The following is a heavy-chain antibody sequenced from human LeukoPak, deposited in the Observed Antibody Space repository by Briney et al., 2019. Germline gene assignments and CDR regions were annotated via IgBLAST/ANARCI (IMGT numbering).Heavy chain of an antibody. CDR3: ASSPYSSGYFYYYYYYMDV. CDR1: GFTFSSYA. D-gene: IGHD3-22*01. J-gene: IGHJ6*03. Sequence: GGSLRLSCAASGFTFSSYAMSWVRQAPGKGLEWVSGISGSGTNTYYADSVKGRFTISRDNAKNSLYLQMNSLRAEDTAVYYCASSPYSSGYFYYYYYYMDVWGKGTTVTISS. V-gene: IGHV3-23*01. CDR2: ISGSGTNT.